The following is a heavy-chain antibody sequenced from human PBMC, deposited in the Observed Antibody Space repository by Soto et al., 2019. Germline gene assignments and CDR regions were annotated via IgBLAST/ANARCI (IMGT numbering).Heavy chain of an antibody. CDR3: ATIGYCSGGICYFSWFDP. J-gene: IGHJ5*02. CDR2: FDPEDGET. V-gene: IGHV1-24*01. Sequence: ASVKVSCKVSGYTLTELSMHWVRQAPGKGLEWMGGFDPEDGETIYAQKFQGRVTMTEDTSTDTAYMELSSLRSEDTAVYYCATIGYCSGGICYFSWFDPWGQGTLVTVSS. D-gene: IGHD2-15*01. CDR1: GYTLTELS.